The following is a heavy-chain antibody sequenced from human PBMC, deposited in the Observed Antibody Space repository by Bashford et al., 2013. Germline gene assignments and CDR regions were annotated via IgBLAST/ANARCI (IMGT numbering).Heavy chain of an antibody. J-gene: IGHJ4*02. V-gene: IGHV3-30*18. D-gene: IGHD4-17*01. Sequence: GGSLRLSCAASGFTFSSYGMHWVRQAPGKGLEWVAVISYDGSNKYYADSVKGRFTISRDNSQKILFLQMSDLRAGDTAVYYCAKGILLRDPTTAYWGQGTLVTVSS. CDR1: GFTFSSYG. CDR3: AKGILLRDPTTAY. CDR2: ISYDGSNK.